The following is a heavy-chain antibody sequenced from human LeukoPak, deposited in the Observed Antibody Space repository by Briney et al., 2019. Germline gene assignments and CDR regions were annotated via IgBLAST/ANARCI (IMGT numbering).Heavy chain of an antibody. CDR1: GYTFTGYY. V-gene: IGHV1-2*02. D-gene: IGHD4-17*01. CDR3: ARGGYGDYGDDAFDI. CDR2: INPNSGGT. J-gene: IGHJ3*02. Sequence: VASVKVSCKASGYTFTGYYMHWVRQAPGQGLEWMGWINPNSGGTNYAQKFQGRVTMTRDTSTSTAYMELSRLRSDDTAVYYCARGGYGDYGDDAFDIWGQGTMVTVSS.